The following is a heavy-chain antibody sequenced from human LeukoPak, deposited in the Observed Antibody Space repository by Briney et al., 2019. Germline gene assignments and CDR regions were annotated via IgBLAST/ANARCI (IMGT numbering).Heavy chain of an antibody. Sequence: SETLSLTXTVSGGSISSYYWSWIRQPPGKGVEWIGYIYYSGSTNYNPSLKSRVTISVDTSKNQFSLKLSSVTAADTAVYYCARDSIFGVVNGYWGQGTLVTVSS. CDR1: GGSISSYY. V-gene: IGHV4-59*01. D-gene: IGHD3-3*01. CDR2: IYYSGST. J-gene: IGHJ4*02. CDR3: ARDSIFGVVNGY.